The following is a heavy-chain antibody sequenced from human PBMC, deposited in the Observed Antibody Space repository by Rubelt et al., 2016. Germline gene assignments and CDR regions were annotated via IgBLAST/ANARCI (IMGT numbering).Heavy chain of an antibody. D-gene: IGHD1-26*01. CDR1: GFTFSSYG. V-gene: IGHV3-33*08. Sequence: VQLVESGGGLVQPGGSLRLSCAASGFTFSSYGMHWVRQAPGKGLEWVAVIWYDGSNKYYADSVTGRFTIARDNSKNTLYLQMNSLRAEDTAVYYCARGGMGGSTGYFDYWGQGTLVTVSS. CDR3: ARGGMGGSTGYFDY. CDR2: IWYDGSNK. J-gene: IGHJ4*02.